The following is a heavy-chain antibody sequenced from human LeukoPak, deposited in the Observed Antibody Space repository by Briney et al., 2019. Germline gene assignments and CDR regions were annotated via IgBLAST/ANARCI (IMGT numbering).Heavy chain of an antibody. CDR3: ARGRRDYVWGSYRYSPIDY. V-gene: IGHV4-38-2*01. CDR1: GYSISSGYY. D-gene: IGHD3-16*02. J-gene: IGHJ4*02. CDR2: INHSGST. Sequence: SKTLSLTCAVSGYSISSGYYWGWIRQPPGKGLEWIGEINHSGSTNYNPSLKSRVTISVDTSKNQFSLKLSSVTAADTAVYYCARGRRDYVWGSYRYSPIDYWGQGTLVTVSS.